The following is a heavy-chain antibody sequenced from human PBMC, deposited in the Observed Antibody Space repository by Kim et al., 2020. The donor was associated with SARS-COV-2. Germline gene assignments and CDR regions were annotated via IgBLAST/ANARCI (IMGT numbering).Heavy chain of an antibody. CDR2: ISSSSSTI. CDR3: ARGSTRYCSGGSCHYYYYGMDV. Sequence: GGSLILSCAASGFTFSSYSMNWVRQAPGKGLEWVSYISSSSSTIYYADSVKGRFTISRDNAKNSLYLQMNSLRDEDTAVYYCARGSTRYCSGGSCHYYYYGMDVWGQGTTVTVSS. V-gene: IGHV3-48*02. CDR1: GFTFSSYS. J-gene: IGHJ6*02. D-gene: IGHD2-15*01.